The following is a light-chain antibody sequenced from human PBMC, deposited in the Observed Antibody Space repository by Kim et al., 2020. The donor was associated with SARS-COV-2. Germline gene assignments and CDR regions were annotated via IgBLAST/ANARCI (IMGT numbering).Light chain of an antibody. CDR3: CSYARSVV. V-gene: IGLV2-23*02. CDR1: SSDVGNYNL. CDR2: EVS. Sequence: QSALTQPASVSGSPGQSITISCTGTSSDVGNYNLVSWYQQHPGKAPKLMIYEVSKRPSGVSNRFSGSKSGNKASLTISGLQAEDEADYYCCSYARSVVFGGGTQLTVL. J-gene: IGLJ2*01.